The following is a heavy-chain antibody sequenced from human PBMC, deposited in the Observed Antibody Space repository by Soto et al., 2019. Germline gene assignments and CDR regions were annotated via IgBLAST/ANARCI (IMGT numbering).Heavy chain of an antibody. J-gene: IGHJ5*02. CDR2: IIPIFGTA. CDR1: GGTFSSYA. D-gene: IGHD3-16*01. Sequence: SVKVSCKASGGTFSSYAISWVRQAPGQGLEWMGGIIPIFGTANYAQKFQGRVTITADESTSTAYMELSSLRSEDTAVYYCAREDPCDMLTFGGVIDHWGQGTLVTVSS. V-gene: IGHV1-69*13. CDR3: AREDPCDMLTFGGVIDH.